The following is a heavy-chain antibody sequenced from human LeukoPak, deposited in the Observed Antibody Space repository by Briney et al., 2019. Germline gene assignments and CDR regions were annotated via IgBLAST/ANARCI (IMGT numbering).Heavy chain of an antibody. J-gene: IGHJ4*02. V-gene: IGHV3-23*01. Sequence: PGGSLRLSCAASGFTFSSYAISWVRQAPGKGLEWVSAISGSGGSTYYADSVKGRFTISRDNSKNTLYLQMNSLRAEDTAVYYCAKVVIPAYYFDYWGQGTLVTVSS. CDR1: GFTFSSYA. CDR2: ISGSGGST. D-gene: IGHD3-22*01. CDR3: AKVVIPAYYFDY.